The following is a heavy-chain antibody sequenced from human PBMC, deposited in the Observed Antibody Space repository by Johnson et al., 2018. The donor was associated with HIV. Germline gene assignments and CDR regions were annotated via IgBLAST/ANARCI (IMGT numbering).Heavy chain of an antibody. Sequence: QVQLVESGGGVVQPGRSLRLSCAASGFSFSSYAMHWVRQAPGKGLEWVTVISYDGGLKYYADSVKGRFTISRDNSKNTLYLQMNSLRAEDTASYYCARDSGVPGNDAFDIWGQGTMVTVSS. CDR2: ISYDGGLK. D-gene: IGHD3-10*01. J-gene: IGHJ3*02. CDR1: GFSFSSYA. CDR3: ARDSGVPGNDAFDI. V-gene: IGHV3-30*04.